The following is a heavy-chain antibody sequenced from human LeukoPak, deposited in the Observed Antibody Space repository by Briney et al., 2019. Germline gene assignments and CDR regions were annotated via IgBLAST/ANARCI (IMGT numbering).Heavy chain of an antibody. CDR1: GFTFSSYA. CDR3: ASGGMEMAN. CDR2: ISYDGSNK. V-gene: IGHV3-30*04. J-gene: IGHJ4*02. D-gene: IGHD5-24*01. Sequence: GGSLRLSCAASGFTFSSYAMHWVRQAPGKGLEWVAVISYDGSNKYYADSVKGRFTISRDNSKNTLYLQMNSLRAEDTAVYYCASGGMEMANGGQGPLAPVPS.